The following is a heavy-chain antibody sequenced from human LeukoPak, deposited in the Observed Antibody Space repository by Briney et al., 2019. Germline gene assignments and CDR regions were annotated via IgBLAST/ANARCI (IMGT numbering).Heavy chain of an antibody. CDR1: GYTFTGYY. V-gene: IGHV1-69*13. Sequence: GASVKVSCKASGYTFTGYYMHWVRQAPGQGLEWMGGIIPIFGTANYAQKFQGRVTITADESTSTAYMELSSLRSEDTAVYYCARAHDFWSGYFDAFDIWGQGTMVTVSS. CDR2: IIPIFGTA. J-gene: IGHJ3*02. D-gene: IGHD3-3*01. CDR3: ARAHDFWSGYFDAFDI.